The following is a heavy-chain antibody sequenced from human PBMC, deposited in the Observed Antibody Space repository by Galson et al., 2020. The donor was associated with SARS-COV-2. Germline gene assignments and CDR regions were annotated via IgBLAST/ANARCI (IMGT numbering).Heavy chain of an antibody. CDR1: GGSISSSNW. CDR3: ARQAATPRDYFDY. V-gene: IGHV4-4*02. J-gene: IGHJ4*02. CDR2: IYHSGST. Sequence: SETLSLTCAVSGGSISSSNWWSWVRQPPGKGLEWIGEIYHSGSTNYNPSLKSRVTISVDKSKNQFSLKLSSVTAADTAVYYCARQAATPRDYFDYWGQGTLVTVSS. D-gene: IGHD2-15*01.